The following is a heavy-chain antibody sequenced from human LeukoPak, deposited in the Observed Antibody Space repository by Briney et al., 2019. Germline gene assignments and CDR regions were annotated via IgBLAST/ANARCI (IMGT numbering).Heavy chain of an antibody. CDR1: GFTFENYW. CDR2: IKQDDSEK. D-gene: IGHD6-6*01. J-gene: IGHJ4*02. V-gene: IGHV3-7*03. Sequence: PGGSLRLSCATSGFTFENYWMHWVRQAPGKGLEWVANIKQDDSEKYYVDSVGGRFTISRDNAKNSPYLQMNSLEVEDTAVYYCARGSSFGSYWGQGTLVTVSS. CDR3: ARGSSFGSY.